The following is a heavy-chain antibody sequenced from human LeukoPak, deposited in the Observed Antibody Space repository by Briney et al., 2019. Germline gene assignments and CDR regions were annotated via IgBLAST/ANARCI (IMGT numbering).Heavy chain of an antibody. J-gene: IGHJ4*02. CDR2: ISAYNGNT. D-gene: IGHD5-18*01. CDR3: ARVDRGYSYGTIDY. CDR1: GYTFTSYG. Sequence: EASVKVSCKASGYTFTSYGISWVRQAPGQGLEWMGWISAYNGNTNYAQKLQGRVTMTTDTSTSTAYMELRSLRSDDTAVYYCARVDRGYSYGTIDYWGQGTLVTVSS. V-gene: IGHV1-18*01.